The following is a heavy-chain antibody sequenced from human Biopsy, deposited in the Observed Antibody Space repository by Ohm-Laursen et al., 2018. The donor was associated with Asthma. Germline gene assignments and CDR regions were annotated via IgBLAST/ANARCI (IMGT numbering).Heavy chain of an antibody. CDR1: GDSITSGGCC. CDR3: ARIPRRSGSYFVDY. J-gene: IGHJ4*02. D-gene: IGHD3-22*01. V-gene: IGHV4-31*03. Sequence: SQTLSLTCIVSGDSITSGGCCWNWIRQHPGKGLEWIGYIHHSGTSYFNPSLKSRVSFSRDTSKNQFSPRLSSVTAADTAMYYCARIPRRSGSYFVDYWGQGTLVTVSS. CDR2: IHHSGTS.